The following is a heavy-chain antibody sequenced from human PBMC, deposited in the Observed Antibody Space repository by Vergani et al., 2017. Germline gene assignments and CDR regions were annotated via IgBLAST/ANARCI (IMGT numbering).Heavy chain of an antibody. V-gene: IGHV1-69*12. CDR2: IIPIFGTA. Sequence: QVQLVQSGAEVKKPGSSVKVSCKASGGTFSSYAISWVRQAPGQGLEWMGGIIPIFGTANYAQKFQGRVTITADESTSTAYMELSSLRSEDTAVYYCAIAYCGGDCYSYWYFDLWGRCTLVTVSS. J-gene: IGHJ2*01. D-gene: IGHD2-21*02. CDR3: AIAYCGGDCYSYWYFDL. CDR1: GGTFSSYA.